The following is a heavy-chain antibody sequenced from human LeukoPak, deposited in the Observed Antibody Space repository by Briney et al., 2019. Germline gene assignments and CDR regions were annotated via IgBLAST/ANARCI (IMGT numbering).Heavy chain of an antibody. V-gene: IGHV4-30-4*01. Sequence: NTSETLSLTCTVSGGSISSGDYYWSCIRQPPGKGLEWIGYIYYSGSTYYNPSLKSRVTISVDTSKNQFSLKLSSVTAADTAVYYCAGTGRDSGSYFSDYWGQGTLVTVSS. CDR3: AGTGRDSGSYFSDY. J-gene: IGHJ4*02. CDR2: IYYSGST. CDR1: GGSISSGDYY. D-gene: IGHD1-26*01.